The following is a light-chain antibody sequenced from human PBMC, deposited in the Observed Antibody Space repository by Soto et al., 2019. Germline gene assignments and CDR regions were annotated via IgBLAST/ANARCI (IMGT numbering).Light chain of an antibody. Sequence: EIVFTQSPATLSLSPGERATLSCRASQSFSSYLAWYQQKPGQAPRLLIYDASKRATGIPARFSGRGSGTDFALTTSSLEPEDFAVYYCQQRSNWPPVITFGQGTRLEIK. J-gene: IGKJ5*01. CDR1: QSFSSY. CDR3: QQRSNWPPVIT. V-gene: IGKV3-11*01. CDR2: DAS.